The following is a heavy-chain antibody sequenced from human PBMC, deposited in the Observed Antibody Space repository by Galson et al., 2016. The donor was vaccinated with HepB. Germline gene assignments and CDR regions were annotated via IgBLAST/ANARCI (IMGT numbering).Heavy chain of an antibody. V-gene: IGHV3-7*04. CDR3: ARNYGGNSYYFDY. CDR1: GFTFSYYW. D-gene: IGHD4-23*01. CDR2: IQRDGSET. J-gene: IGHJ4*02. Sequence: SLRLSCAASGSSGFTFSYYWMSWVRQTPGKGLEWVARIQRDGSETSYVDSVKGRFSISRDNAKNSLYLQMNSLRAEDTAVYYCARNYGGNSYYFDYWGQGTLVTVSS.